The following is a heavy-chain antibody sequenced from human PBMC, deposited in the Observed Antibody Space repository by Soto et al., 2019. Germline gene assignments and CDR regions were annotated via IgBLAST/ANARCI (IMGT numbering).Heavy chain of an antibody. Sequence: SQRLSCAASGFPYCNYAMTRFRQAPGKGLEWVSAISGRGDFTSCADSVKGRFTISRDNSKDTLYLQINSLRAEDTAVYYCTSTSRVPAVAGPVYWGQGTLVTVSS. CDR3: TSTSRVPAVAGPVY. J-gene: IGHJ4*02. CDR2: ISGRGDFT. CDR1: GFPYCNYA. D-gene: IGHD6-19*01. V-gene: IGHV3-23*01.